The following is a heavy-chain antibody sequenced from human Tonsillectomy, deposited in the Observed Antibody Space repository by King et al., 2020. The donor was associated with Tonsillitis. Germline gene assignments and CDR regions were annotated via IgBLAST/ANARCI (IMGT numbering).Heavy chain of an antibody. CDR1: GFTFSHYG. D-gene: IGHD2-21*01. CDR3: ARDLCGGDCYSEDY. CDR2: IWYDGSNK. J-gene: IGHJ4*02. Sequence: VQLVDSGGGVVQPGRSLRLSCAASGFTFSHYGMHWVRQAPGEGLEWVAVIWYDGSNKDYADSVNGRFTISRDNSKNTLYLQMNSLRVEDTAVYYCARDLCGGDCYSEDYWGQGTLVTVSS. V-gene: IGHV3-33*01.